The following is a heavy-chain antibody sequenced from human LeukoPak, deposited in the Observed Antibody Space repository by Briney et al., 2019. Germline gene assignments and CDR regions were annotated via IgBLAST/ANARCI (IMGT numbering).Heavy chain of an antibody. CDR2: IHSDGTP. Sequence: PSETLSLTCAVSGGSISSGGYYWTWIRQRPGEGLEWIGNIHSDGTPSYNPSLRGRLSISRDRSKNQFSLGLTSVTAGDTAFYYCARDRGDYSGDPGYFDYWGQGPLVTVSS. J-gene: IGHJ4*02. D-gene: IGHD4-4*01. CDR3: ARDRGDYSGDPGYFDY. V-gene: IGHV4-31*11. CDR1: GGSISSGGYY.